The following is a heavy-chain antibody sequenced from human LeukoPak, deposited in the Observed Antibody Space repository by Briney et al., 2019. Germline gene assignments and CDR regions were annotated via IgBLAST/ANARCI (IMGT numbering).Heavy chain of an antibody. Sequence: GESLKISCKGSGYRFASYWISWARQMPGKGLEWMGRIDPSDSYTNYSPSFEGHVTISADKSISTAYLQWSSLKASDTAVYFCVRHEQWLVHEYWGQGTMVTVSS. V-gene: IGHV5-10-1*01. CDR2: IDPSDSYT. CDR3: VRHEQWLVHEY. CDR1: GYRFASYW. J-gene: IGHJ4*02. D-gene: IGHD6-19*01.